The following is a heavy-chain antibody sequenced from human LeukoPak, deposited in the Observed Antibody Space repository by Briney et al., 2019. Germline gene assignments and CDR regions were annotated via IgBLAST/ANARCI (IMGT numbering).Heavy chain of an antibody. Sequence: GGSLRLSCAASGFTFSSYAMHWVRQAPGKGLEWVAVISYDGSNKYYADSVKGRFTISRDNSKNTLYLQMNSLRAEDTAVYYCARGGDSSGCRIDYWGQGTLVTVSS. CDR1: GFTFSSYA. V-gene: IGHV3-30*01. CDR3: ARGGDSSGCRIDY. CDR2: ISYDGSNK. J-gene: IGHJ4*02. D-gene: IGHD3-22*01.